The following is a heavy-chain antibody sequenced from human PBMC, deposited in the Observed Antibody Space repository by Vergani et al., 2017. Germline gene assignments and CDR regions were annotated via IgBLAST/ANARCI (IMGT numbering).Heavy chain of an antibody. CDR2: ISSSSSTI. D-gene: IGHD4-17*01. Sequence: EVQLVESGGGLVKPGGSLRLSCAASGFTFSSYSMNWVRQAPGKGLEWVSSISSSSSTIYYADSVKGRFTISRDNAKNSLYLQMNSLTAEDTAVYYCAKIYGDYVTGMDVWGQGTTVTVSS. V-gene: IGHV3-21*01. CDR3: AKIYGDYVTGMDV. CDR1: GFTFSSYS. J-gene: IGHJ6*02.